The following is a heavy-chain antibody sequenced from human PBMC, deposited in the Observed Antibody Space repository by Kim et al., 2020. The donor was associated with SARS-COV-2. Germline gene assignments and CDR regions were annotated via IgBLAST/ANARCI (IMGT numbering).Heavy chain of an antibody. CDR1: GFTFRSYC. V-gene: IGHV3-7*01. J-gene: IGHJ2*01. D-gene: IGHD3-10*01. Sequence: GGSLRLSCAACGFTFRSYCMNWVRQAPGKGLEWVAHMEQGGSVRYYKDSVKGRFTISRDNSDDSLHLQMNSLRAEDTAVYYCARDRWFGDPWYYGLWG. CDR2: MEQGGSVR. CDR3: ARDRWFGDPWYYGL.